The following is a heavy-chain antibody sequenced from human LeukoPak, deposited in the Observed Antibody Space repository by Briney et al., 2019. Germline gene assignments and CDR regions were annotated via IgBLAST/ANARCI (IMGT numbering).Heavy chain of an antibody. CDR2: IYYSGST. Sequence: PSETLSLTCTVSGGSINTSSYYWGWIRQPPGKGLEWIGSIYYSGSTYYNPSLKSRVTISVDTSKNQFSLKLSSVTAADTAVYYCARRWYGSGSDPWGQGTLVTVSS. J-gene: IGHJ5*02. V-gene: IGHV4-39*01. CDR1: GGSINTSSYY. D-gene: IGHD3-10*01. CDR3: ARRWYGSGSDP.